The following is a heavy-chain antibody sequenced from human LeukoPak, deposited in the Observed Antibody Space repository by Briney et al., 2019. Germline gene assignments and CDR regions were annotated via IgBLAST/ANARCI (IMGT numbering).Heavy chain of an antibody. V-gene: IGHV3-43*01. Sequence: PGESLRLSCAASGFTFDDYTMHWVRQAPGKGLEWVSLISWDGGSTYYADSVKGRFTISRANSKNSLYLQMNSLRTEDTALYYCAKDLRPHADNYFDYWGQGTLVTVSS. CDR3: AKDLRPHADNYFDY. CDR2: ISWDGGST. CDR1: GFTFDDYT. J-gene: IGHJ4*02.